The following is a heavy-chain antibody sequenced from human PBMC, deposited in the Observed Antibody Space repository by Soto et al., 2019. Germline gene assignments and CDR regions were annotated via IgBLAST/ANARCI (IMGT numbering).Heavy chain of an antibody. D-gene: IGHD5-12*01. J-gene: IGHJ6*02. CDR1: GGSVSSGSYY. Sequence: SETLSLTCTVSGGSVSSGSYYWSRIRQPPGKGLEWIGYIYYSGSTNYNPSLKSRVTISVDTSKNQFSLKLSSVTAADTAVYYCARVFGLDIGIHYCCMVFWGQGIMVNVSS. V-gene: IGHV4-61*01. CDR3: ARVFGLDIGIHYCCMVF. CDR2: IYYSGST.